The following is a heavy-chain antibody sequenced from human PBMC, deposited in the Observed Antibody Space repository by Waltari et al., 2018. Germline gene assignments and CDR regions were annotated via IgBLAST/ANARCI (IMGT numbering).Heavy chain of an antibody. CDR2: ISYDGSNK. CDR3: AKDTIGSYFDY. Sequence: QVQLVESGAGVVQHGRSLRPSSAATGFTFCSYCLHGVRQAPGKGLEWVAVISYDGSNKYYADSVKGRFTISRDNSKNTLYLQMNSLRAEDTAVYYCAKDTIGSYFDYWGQGTLVTVSS. D-gene: IGHD1-1*01. J-gene: IGHJ4*02. V-gene: IGHV3-30*18. CDR1: GFTFCSYC.